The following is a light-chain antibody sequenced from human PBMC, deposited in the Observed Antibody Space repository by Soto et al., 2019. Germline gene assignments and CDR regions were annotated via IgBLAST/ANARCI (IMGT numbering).Light chain of an antibody. Sequence: QSVLTQPPSVSAAPGQRVTISCSGSSSNIGNNYVSWYQQLPGTAPKLLIYENNKRPSGIPDRFSGSKSGTSATLGVTGLQSGDEADYYCGTWDSSLSGVVFGGGTQLTV. CDR3: GTWDSSLSGVV. CDR2: ENN. V-gene: IGLV1-51*02. CDR1: SSNIGNNY. J-gene: IGLJ2*01.